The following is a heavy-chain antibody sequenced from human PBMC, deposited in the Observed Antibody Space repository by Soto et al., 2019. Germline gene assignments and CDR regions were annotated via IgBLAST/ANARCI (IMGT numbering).Heavy chain of an antibody. Sequence: SVKVSCKASGGTFSSYAISWVRQAPGQGLEWMGGIIPIFGTANYTQKFQGRVTITADKSTSTAYMELSSLRSEDTAVYYCASGRYDILTGYRYYYYGMDVWGQGTTVTVSS. CDR1: GGTFSSYA. CDR3: ASGRYDILTGYRYYYYGMDV. CDR2: IIPIFGTA. J-gene: IGHJ6*02. D-gene: IGHD3-9*01. V-gene: IGHV1-69*06.